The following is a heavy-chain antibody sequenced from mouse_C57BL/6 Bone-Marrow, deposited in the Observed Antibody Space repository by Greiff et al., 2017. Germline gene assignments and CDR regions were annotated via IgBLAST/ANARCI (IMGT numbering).Heavy chain of an antibody. J-gene: IGHJ3*01. CDR1: GYTFTSYD. V-gene: IGHV1-85*01. CDR2: IYPSDGST. D-gene: IGHD1-1*01. CDR3: ARDGSSLAWFAY. Sequence: QVQLQQSGPELVKPGASVKLSCKASGYTFTSYDINWVKQRPGQGLEWIGWIYPSDGSTKYNEKFKGKATLTVDTSSSTAYMELRSLTSEDSAVYFCARDGSSLAWFAYWGQGTRVTVSA.